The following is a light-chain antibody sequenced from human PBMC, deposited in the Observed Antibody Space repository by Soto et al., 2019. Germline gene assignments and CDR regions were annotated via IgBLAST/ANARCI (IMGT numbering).Light chain of an antibody. J-gene: IGKJ4*01. CDR2: GAS. CDR3: QQYYSTPLLT. V-gene: IGKV3-20*01. CDR1: QSASSSY. Sequence: EIVLTQSPGTLSLSPGERATLSCRASQSASSSYLAWYQQKPGQAPRLLIYGASSRATGIPDRFSGSGSGTDFTLTISSLQAEDVAVYYCQQYYSTPLLTFGGGTKVDI.